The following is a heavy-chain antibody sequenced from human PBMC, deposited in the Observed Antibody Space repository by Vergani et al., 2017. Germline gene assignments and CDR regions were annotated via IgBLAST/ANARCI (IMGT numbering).Heavy chain of an antibody. V-gene: IGHV3-30-3*01. J-gene: IGHJ6*02. CDR3: ARDAGPGLGYYYGMDV. CDR2: ISYDGSNK. D-gene: IGHD6-19*01. CDR1: GFTFSSYA. Sequence: QVQLVESGGGVVQPGRSLRLSCAASGFTFSSYAMHWVRQAPGKGLEWVAVISYDGSNKYYADSVKGRFTISRDNSKNTLYLQMNSLRAEDTAVYYCARDAGPGLGYYYGMDVWGQGTTVTVSS.